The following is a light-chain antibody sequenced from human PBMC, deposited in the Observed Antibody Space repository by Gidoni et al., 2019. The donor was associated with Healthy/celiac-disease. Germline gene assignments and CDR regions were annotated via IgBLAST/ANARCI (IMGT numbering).Light chain of an antibody. CDR3: SSYTSSSTLVV. CDR1: SSDVGGYNY. Sequence: QSALTLPASVSGSPGQSITISCTGTSSDVGGYNYVSWYQQHPGKAPKIMIYDVSNRPSGVSNRFSGSKSGNTASLTISGLQAEDEADYYCSSYTSSSTLVVFGGGTKLTV. CDR2: DVS. V-gene: IGLV2-14*01. J-gene: IGLJ2*01.